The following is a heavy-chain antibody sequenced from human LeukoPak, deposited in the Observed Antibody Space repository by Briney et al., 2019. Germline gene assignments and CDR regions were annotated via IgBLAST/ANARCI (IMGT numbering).Heavy chain of an antibody. J-gene: IGHJ3*02. V-gene: IGHV3-21*01. CDR3: AREGYYYGSGSYPDAFDI. D-gene: IGHD3-10*01. Sequence: GGSLRLSCAASGFTFSSYSRNWVRQAPGKGLEWVSSISSSSSYIYYADSVKGRFTISRDNAKNSLYLQMNSLRAEDTAVYYCAREGYYYGSGSYPDAFDIWGQGTMVTVSS. CDR1: GFTFSSYS. CDR2: ISSSSSYI.